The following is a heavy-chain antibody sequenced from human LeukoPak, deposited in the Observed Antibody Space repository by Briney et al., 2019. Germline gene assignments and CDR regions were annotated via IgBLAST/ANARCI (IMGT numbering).Heavy chain of an antibody. J-gene: IGHJ4*02. CDR3: ARVLYGSGSYYAHLGY. CDR2: ISGSGGTT. Sequence: GGSLRLSCAASGLIFNTYAMSWVRQAPGKGLEWISGISGSGGTTYYADSVKGRFTISRDNSKNTLYLQMNSLRAEDTAVYYCARVLYGSGSYYAHLGYWGQGTLVTVSS. CDR1: GLIFNTYA. V-gene: IGHV3-23*01. D-gene: IGHD3-10*01.